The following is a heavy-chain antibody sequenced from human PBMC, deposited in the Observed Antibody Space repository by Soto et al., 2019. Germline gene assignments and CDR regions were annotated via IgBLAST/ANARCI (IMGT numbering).Heavy chain of an antibody. V-gene: IGHV4-30-2*01. J-gene: IGHJ4*02. CDR1: GGSISSGGYS. CDR2: IYHSGST. Sequence: QLQLQESGSGLVKPSQTLSLTCAVSGGSISSGGYSWSWIRQPPGKGLEWIGYIYHSGSTYSNPSLKSRVTISVDRSKNQFSAKLSSVTAADTAVYYCARGLGYYDSTGYGFDYWGQGTLVTVSS. CDR3: ARGLGYYDSTGYGFDY. D-gene: IGHD3-22*01.